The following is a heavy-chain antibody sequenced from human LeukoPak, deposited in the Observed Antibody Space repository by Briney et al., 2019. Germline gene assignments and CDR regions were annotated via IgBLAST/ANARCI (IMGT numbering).Heavy chain of an antibody. CDR1: GFTFSSYS. D-gene: IGHD3-10*01. V-gene: IGHV3-21*01. Sequence: PGGSLRLSCAASGFTFSSYSMNWVRQAPGKGLEWVSSISSSSSYIYYADSVKGRFTISRDNAKNSLYLQMNSLRAEDTAVYYCAKSWGGYYSYFDYWGQGTLVTVSS. J-gene: IGHJ4*02. CDR3: AKSWGGYYSYFDY. CDR2: ISSSSSYI.